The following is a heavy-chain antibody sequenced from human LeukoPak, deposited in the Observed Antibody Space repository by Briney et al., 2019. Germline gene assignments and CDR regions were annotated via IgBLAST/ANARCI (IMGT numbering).Heavy chain of an antibody. CDR3: AKATGTLGN. CDR1: GFTFSSYA. J-gene: IGHJ4*02. Sequence: PGGSLRLSCAAPGFTFSSYAMSWVRQAPGKGLEWVSTISNSDGNTYYADSVKGRFTISRDNSKNTLYLQMNSLTAEDTAIYYCAKATGTLGNWGQGTLVIVSS. V-gene: IGHV3-23*01. CDR2: ISNSDGNT. D-gene: IGHD1-1*01.